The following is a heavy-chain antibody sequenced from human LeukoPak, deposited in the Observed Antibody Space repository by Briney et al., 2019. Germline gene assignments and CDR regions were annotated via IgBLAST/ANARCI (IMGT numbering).Heavy chain of an antibody. Sequence: GASVKVSCKASGYTFTGYYMHWVRQAPGQGLEWMGWIDPNSGGTKYAQRFQGRVTMTRDTSITTAYMELSRLRSDDTAVYYCARGGPSPTTVTSNWYFDLWGRGTLVTVSS. D-gene: IGHD4-11*01. CDR1: GYTFTGYY. V-gene: IGHV1-2*02. J-gene: IGHJ2*01. CDR3: ARGGPSPTTVTSNWYFDL. CDR2: IDPNSGGT.